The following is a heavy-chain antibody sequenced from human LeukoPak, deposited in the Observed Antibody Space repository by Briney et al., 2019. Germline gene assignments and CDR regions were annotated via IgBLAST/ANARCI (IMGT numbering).Heavy chain of an antibody. D-gene: IGHD2-2*01. V-gene: IGHV3-21*01. CDR1: GFIFRSYT. Sequence: GGSLRLSCAASGFIFRSYTMNWVRQAPGKGLEWVSSISSTSSYIYYADSVKGRFTISRDNAKNSLYLQMNSLRDEDTAVYYCARVGMNIVVVPAARQSFYYYYYMDVWGKGTTVTISS. CDR3: ARVGMNIVVVPAARQSFYYYYYMDV. CDR2: ISSTSSYI. J-gene: IGHJ6*03.